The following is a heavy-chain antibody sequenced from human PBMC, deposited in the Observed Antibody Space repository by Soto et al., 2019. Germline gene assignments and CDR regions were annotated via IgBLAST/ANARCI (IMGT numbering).Heavy chain of an antibody. Sequence: PSETLSLTCAVYCGSFSGYSCSWIRQLPGKGMKWIGEINHGGSTNYNPSLKSRVTISVDTSKNQFSLKLSSVTAADTAVYYFARGPALSNGDTAVGATDYWGQGTLVTVSS. CDR1: CGSFSGYS. J-gene: IGHJ4*02. D-gene: IGHD3-16*01. CDR2: INHGGST. CDR3: ARGPALSNGDTAVGATDY. V-gene: IGHV4-34*01.